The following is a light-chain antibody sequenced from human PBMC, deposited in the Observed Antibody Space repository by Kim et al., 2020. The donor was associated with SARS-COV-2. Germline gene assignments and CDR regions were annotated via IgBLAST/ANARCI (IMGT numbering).Light chain of an antibody. V-gene: IGKV1-5*03. Sequence: PSLGDMVTITCRAIQIIYSYLAWYQQKPGNVPKIQIYKASTLESGVPSRFSGSESGTEFTLTISSLQPDDFATYYCQQFYTYPITFGQGTRLEIK. CDR1: QIIYSY. CDR2: KAS. J-gene: IGKJ5*01. CDR3: QQFYTYPIT.